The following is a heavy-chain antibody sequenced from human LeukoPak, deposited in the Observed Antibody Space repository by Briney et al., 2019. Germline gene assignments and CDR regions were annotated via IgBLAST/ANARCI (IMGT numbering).Heavy chain of an antibody. CDR1: GITFSSYA. Sequence: PGGSLRLSCAASGITFSSYAMSWVRQAPGKGLEWVSAISGSGGSTYYADSVKGRFTISRDNSKNTLYLQMNSLRAEDTAVYYCAKAGWWVDSNYDYWGQGTLVTVSS. D-gene: IGHD4-11*01. CDR2: ISGSGGST. CDR3: AKAGWWVDSNYDY. J-gene: IGHJ4*02. V-gene: IGHV3-23*01.